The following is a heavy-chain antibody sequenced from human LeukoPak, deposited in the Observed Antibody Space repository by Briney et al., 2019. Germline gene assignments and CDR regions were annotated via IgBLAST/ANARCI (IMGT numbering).Heavy chain of an antibody. V-gene: IGHV1-69*13. D-gene: IGHD5-18*01. CDR1: GGTFSSYA. J-gene: IGHJ4*02. CDR3: ASDSGYSYGYRSKPFDY. CDR2: IIPIFGTA. Sequence: ASVKVSCKASGGTFSSYAISWVRQAPGQGLEWMGGIIPIFGTANYAQKFQGRVTITADESTSTAYMELSSLRSEDTAVYYCASDSGYSYGYRSKPFDYWGQGTLVTVSS.